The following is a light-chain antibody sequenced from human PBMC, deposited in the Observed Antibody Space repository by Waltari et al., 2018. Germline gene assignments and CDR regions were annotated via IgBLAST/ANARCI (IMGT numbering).Light chain of an antibody. CDR1: EKVAGN. CDR3: QQYKIWPQT. V-gene: IGKV3-15*01. Sequence: EIVMTQSPATLSVSPGDTATLSCRASEKVAGNLAWYQQRAGQAPRLLIYGTVTRATGIPARFSGSGSGTEFTLTISSLQSEDFAVYHCQQYKIWPQTFGQGTKVEIK. CDR2: GTV. J-gene: IGKJ1*01.